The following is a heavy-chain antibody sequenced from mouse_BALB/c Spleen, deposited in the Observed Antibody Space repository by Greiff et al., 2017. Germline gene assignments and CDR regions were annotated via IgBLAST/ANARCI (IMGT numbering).Heavy chain of an antibody. CDR3: AITTGGFAY. D-gene: IGHD2-4*01. CDR2: IDPANGNT. J-gene: IGHJ3*01. V-gene: IGHV14-3*02. Sequence: EVKLMESGAELVKPGASVKLSCTASGFNIKDTYMHWVKQRPEQGLEWIGRIDPANGNTKYDPKFQGKATITADTSSNTAYLQLSSLTSEDTAVYYCAITTGGFAYWGQGTLVTVSA. CDR1: GFNIKDTY.